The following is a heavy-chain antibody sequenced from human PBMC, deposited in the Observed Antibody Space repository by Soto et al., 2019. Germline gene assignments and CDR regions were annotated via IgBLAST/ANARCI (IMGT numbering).Heavy chain of an antibody. CDR2: ISGSGTAT. J-gene: IGHJ5*01. D-gene: IGHD1-26*01. V-gene: IGHV3-23*01. Sequence: EVKLLESGGGLVQPGGSMRLSCEASGFPFWTYSMSWVRQAPRKGLEWVSGISGSGTATYYTDSVKGRFTVSRDNFKSSMYLQMSSLRAEDTAVYYCAKGKISTTTYTSFDSWGQGTLVTVSS. CDR1: GFPFWTYS. CDR3: AKGKISTTTYTSFDS.